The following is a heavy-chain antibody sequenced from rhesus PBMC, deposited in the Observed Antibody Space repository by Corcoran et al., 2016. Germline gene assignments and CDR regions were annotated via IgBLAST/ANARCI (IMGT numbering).Heavy chain of an antibody. Sequence: QVQLQESGPGVVKPSETLSLTCAVSGGSISDSYRWSWLRQPPGKGLEWLGDIYVRSNSTNDNPSIKSRGTSAKDTSKNQFSLKLSSVTAADTAVYYCARVNTVTYYGGQGVLVTVSS. V-gene: IGHV4S10*01. CDR2: IYVRSNST. J-gene: IGHJ4*01. CDR1: GGSISDSYR. CDR3: ARVNTVTYY. D-gene: IGHD4-23*01.